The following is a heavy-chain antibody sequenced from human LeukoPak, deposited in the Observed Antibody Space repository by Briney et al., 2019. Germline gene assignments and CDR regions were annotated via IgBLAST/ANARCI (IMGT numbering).Heavy chain of an antibody. J-gene: IGHJ4*02. Sequence: GGSLRLSCAASGFTFSKYAMSWVRQAPGKGLEWVSAISPGDGNTFYADSVKGRFTISRDNSMNTLSLHMNSLRADDTALYYCAKDSSVPYGITEWGQGTLVTVSS. CDR1: GFTFSKYA. CDR3: AKDSSVPYGITE. D-gene: IGHD4-17*01. V-gene: IGHV3-23*01. CDR2: ISPGDGNT.